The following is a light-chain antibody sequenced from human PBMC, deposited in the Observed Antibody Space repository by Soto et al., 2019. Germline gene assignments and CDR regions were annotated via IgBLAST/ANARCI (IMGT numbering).Light chain of an antibody. Sequence: IVLTQSPGTLSLSPGERATLSCRASQSVSSNYLAWYQQKPGQGPRLLIFGASSRLTGIPDRFSGSGSGSDFTLTISRLEPEDVGVDYCQQYGSSPRTCGQGTKVEIK. CDR2: GAS. V-gene: IGKV3-20*01. J-gene: IGKJ2*02. CDR3: QQYGSSPRT. CDR1: QSVSSNY.